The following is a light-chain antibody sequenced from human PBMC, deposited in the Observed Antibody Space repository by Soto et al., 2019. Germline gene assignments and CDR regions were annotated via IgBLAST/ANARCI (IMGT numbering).Light chain of an antibody. J-gene: IGKJ1*01. CDR1: QSVSSN. CDR2: GAS. CDR3: QQYGDSPVT. V-gene: IGKV3-15*01. Sequence: EMVMTQSPATLSVSPGERATLSCRASQSVSSNLAWYQQKPGQAPRLLIYGASTRATGIPARFSGSGSGTEFTLTISSLQSEDFAVYYCQQYGDSPVTFGQGTKVDIK.